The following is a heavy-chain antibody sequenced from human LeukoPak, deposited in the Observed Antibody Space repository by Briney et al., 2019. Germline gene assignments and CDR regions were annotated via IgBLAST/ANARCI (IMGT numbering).Heavy chain of an antibody. Sequence: PGGSLRLSCAASGFTFSSYGMPWVRQAPGKGLEWVAVISYDGSNKYYADSVKGRFTISRDNSKNTLYLQMNSLRAEDTAVYYCAKPLLEWLLWTAFDIWGQGTMVTVSS. CDR2: ISYDGSNK. CDR3: AKPLLEWLLWTAFDI. CDR1: GFTFSSYG. D-gene: IGHD3-3*01. V-gene: IGHV3-30*18. J-gene: IGHJ3*02.